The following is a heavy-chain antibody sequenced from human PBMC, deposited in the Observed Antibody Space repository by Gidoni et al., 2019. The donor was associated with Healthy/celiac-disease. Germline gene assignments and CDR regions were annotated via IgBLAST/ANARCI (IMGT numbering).Heavy chain of an antibody. CDR1: GYTFTGYA. Sequence: QVQLVQSGAEVKKPGASVTVSCKATGYTFTGYAMHWVRQAPVQGLAWMGWINASSGCTNYAQKFQGWVTMTRDTSISTASMELSRLRSDDTAVYYCARGFSYGSGSYSFDGSDYWGQGTLVTVSS. CDR3: ARGFSYGSGSYSFDGSDY. J-gene: IGHJ4*02. V-gene: IGHV1-2*04. CDR2: INASSGCT. D-gene: IGHD3-10*01.